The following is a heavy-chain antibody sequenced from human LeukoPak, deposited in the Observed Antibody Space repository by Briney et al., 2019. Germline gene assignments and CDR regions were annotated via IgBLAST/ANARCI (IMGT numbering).Heavy chain of an antibody. CDR1: GFTFGDYA. CDR2: ISASGTST. Sequence: GGSLRLSCTASGFTFGDYAMTWVRQAPGKGLEWVSTISASGTSTYSPDSVKGRFTISRDNSKNTLYLQMNSLRAEDTALYYCAKGGKWSSFDYWGQGTLVTVSS. J-gene: IGHJ4*02. D-gene: IGHD2-15*01. V-gene: IGHV3-23*01. CDR3: AKGGKWSSFDY.